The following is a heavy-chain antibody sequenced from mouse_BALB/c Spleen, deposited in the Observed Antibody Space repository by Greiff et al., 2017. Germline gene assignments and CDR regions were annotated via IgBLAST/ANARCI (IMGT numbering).Heavy chain of an antibody. V-gene: IGHV1S81*02. D-gene: IGHD1-1*01. J-gene: IGHJ3*01. CDR2: INPSNGRT. CDR1: GYTFTSYW. Sequence: QVQLQQPGAELVKPGASVKLSCKASGYTFTSYWMHWVKQRPGQGLEWIGEINPSNGRTNYNEKFKSKATLTVDKSSSTAYMQLSSLTSEDTAVYYCARWYYGSSPFAYWGQGTLVTVSA. CDR3: ARWYYGSSPFAY.